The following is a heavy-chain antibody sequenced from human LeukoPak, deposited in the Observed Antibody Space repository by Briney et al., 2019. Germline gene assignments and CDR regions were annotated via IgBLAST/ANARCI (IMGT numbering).Heavy chain of an antibody. Sequence: LGESLKISCKGSGYSFTSYWIGWVRQMPGKGLEWMGIIYPGDSDTRYSPSFQGQVTISADKSISTAYLQWSSLKASDTAMYYCARRSGYNYPVTTSAPFDIWGQGTMVTVSS. CDR2: IYPGDSDT. J-gene: IGHJ3*02. CDR3: ARRSGYNYPVTTSAPFDI. CDR1: GYSFTSYW. D-gene: IGHD5-12*01. V-gene: IGHV5-51*01.